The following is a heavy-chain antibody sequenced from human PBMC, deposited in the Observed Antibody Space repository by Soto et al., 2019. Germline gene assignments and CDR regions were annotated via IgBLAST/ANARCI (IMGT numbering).Heavy chain of an antibody. CDR1: GYTITSHG. Sequence: APVKLSCKASGYTITSHGISRVRQPPGQGLEWMGWISAYNGNTNYAQKLQGRVTMTTDTSTSTAYMELRSLRSDDTAVYYCARDWVVGDTHDVFSIWGQGSM. CDR2: ISAYNGNT. CDR3: ARDWVVGDTHDVFSI. D-gene: IGHD2-15*01. V-gene: IGHV1-18*01. J-gene: IGHJ3*02.